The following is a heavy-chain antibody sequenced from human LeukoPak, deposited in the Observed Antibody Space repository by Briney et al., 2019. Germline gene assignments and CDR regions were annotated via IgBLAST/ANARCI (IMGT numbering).Heavy chain of an antibody. D-gene: IGHD3-22*01. CDR2: ISGSGGST. J-gene: IGHJ4*02. CDR1: GFTFSSYA. V-gene: IGHV3-23*01. Sequence: PGGSLRLSCAASGFTFSSYAMSWVRQAPGKGLEWVSAISGSGGSTYYGDSVKGRFTISRDNSKNTLYLQMNSLKTEDTAVYYCTTEYNFNYYDSSGYYYWGQGTLVTVSS. CDR3: TTEYNFNYYDSSGYYY.